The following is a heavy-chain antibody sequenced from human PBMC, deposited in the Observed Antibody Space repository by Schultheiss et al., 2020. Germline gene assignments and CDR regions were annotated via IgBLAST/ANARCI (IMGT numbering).Heavy chain of an antibody. CDR1: GFTFSSYG. V-gene: IGHV3-30*03. D-gene: IGHD2-2*01. CDR2: ISYDGSNK. J-gene: IGHJ5*02. CDR3: ARVVRYCSSTSCSNWFDP. Sequence: GGSLRLSCAASGFTFSSYGMHWVRQAPGKGLEWVAVISYDGSNKYYADSVKGRFTISRDNSKNTLYLQMNSLRAEDTAVYYCARVVRYCSSTSCSNWFDPWGQGTLVTVSS.